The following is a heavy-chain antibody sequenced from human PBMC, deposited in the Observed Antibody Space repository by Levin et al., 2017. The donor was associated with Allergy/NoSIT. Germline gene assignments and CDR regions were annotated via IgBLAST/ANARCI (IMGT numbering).Heavy chain of an antibody. CDR1: GFTFSSFW. J-gene: IGHJ4*02. CDR3: ARIVYGGNSGVDY. CDR2: INSDGSTT. V-gene: IGHV3-74*01. Sequence: GGSLRLSCAASGFTFSSFWMHWVRQAPGKGLVWVSRINSDGSTTSYADSVKGRFTISRDNAKNTLYLQMNSLRAEDTAVYYCARIVYGGNSGVDYWGQGTLVTVSS. D-gene: IGHD4-23*01.